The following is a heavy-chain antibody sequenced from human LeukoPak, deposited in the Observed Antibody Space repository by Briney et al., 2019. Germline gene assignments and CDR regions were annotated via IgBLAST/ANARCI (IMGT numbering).Heavy chain of an antibody. CDR2: ISGSAGGT. J-gene: IGHJ4*02. D-gene: IGHD2-15*01. Sequence: GGSLRLSCVASGFTLSSYMMSWVRQAPGKGLEWVSGISGSAGGTFYSDSVRGRFTISRDSPKNTLYLQMNSLRVDDTAIYYCVRDFHCSGGSCPLFDYWGQGILVTVSS. CDR3: VRDFHCSGGSCPLFDY. V-gene: IGHV3-23*01. CDR1: GFTLSSYM.